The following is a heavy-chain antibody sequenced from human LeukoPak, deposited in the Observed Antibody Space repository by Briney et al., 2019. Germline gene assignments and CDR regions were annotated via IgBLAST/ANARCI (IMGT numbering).Heavy chain of an antibody. CDR2: LRYDGRNK. CDR1: GFTLSSYW. D-gene: IGHD3-9*01. Sequence: QPGGSLRLSCVASGFTLSSYWMNWVPPAPAKGLDWVAYLRYDGRNKQYADSVKGRFTISRDNSRNTLYLQMNSLRTEDTAVYYCAKKEGNLDWLDYWGQGTLVTVSS. V-gene: IGHV3-30*02. CDR3: AKKEGNLDWLDY. J-gene: IGHJ4*02.